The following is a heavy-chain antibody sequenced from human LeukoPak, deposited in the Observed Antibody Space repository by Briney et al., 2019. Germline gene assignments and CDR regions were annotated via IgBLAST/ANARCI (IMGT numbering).Heavy chain of an antibody. Sequence: GASVKVYCKASGYTFTNYGISWVRQAPGQGLEWMGWISAYNGNTNYVQKLQGRVTMTTDTSTSTAYMELRSLRSDDTAVYYCGRDLDIVVALAAPRHYGMDVWGQGTTVTVSS. V-gene: IGHV1-18*01. CDR2: ISAYNGNT. CDR1: GYTFTNYG. J-gene: IGHJ6*02. CDR3: GRDLDIVVALAAPRHYGMDV. D-gene: IGHD2-2*01.